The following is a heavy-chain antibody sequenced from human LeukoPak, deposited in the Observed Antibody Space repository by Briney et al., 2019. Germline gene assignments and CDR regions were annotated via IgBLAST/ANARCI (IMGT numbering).Heavy chain of an antibody. CDR3: ARIDPPDY. J-gene: IGHJ4*02. CDR1: GYTFTDYY. CDR2: ISPNSGGT. V-gene: IGHV1-2*02. Sequence: ASVTVSCKASGYTFTDYYILWVRQAPGQGPEWMGWISPNSGGTNYAQNFKGRVTMTRDTSISTAYMELSSLRSEDTAVYYCARIDPPDYWGQGTLVTVSS.